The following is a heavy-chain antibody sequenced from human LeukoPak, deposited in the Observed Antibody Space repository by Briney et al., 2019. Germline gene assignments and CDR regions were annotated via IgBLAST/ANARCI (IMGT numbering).Heavy chain of an antibody. V-gene: IGHV3-74*01. CDR1: EFTFSAYW. D-gene: IGHD3-22*01. J-gene: IGHJ4*02. CDR2: INGDGSST. CDR3: ARDLELTYYDSSGYDY. Sequence: GGSLRLSCAASEFTFSAYWMHWVRQVPGKGLVWVSRINGDGSSTNYADSVKGRFTISRDNAKNTLYLQMNRLRAEDTAVYYCARDLELTYYDSSGYDYWGQGTPVTVSS.